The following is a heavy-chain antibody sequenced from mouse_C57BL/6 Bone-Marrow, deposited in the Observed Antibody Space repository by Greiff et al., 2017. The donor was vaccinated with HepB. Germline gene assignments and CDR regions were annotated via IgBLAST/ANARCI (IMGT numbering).Heavy chain of an antibody. J-gene: IGHJ3*01. CDR3: TKYSNSFAY. CDR2: ISSGGDYI. CDR1: GFTFSSYA. Sequence: DVQLQESGEGLVKPGGSLKLSCAASGFTFSSYAMSWGRQTPEKRLEWVAYISSGGDYIYYADTVKGRFTISRDNARNTLYLQMSSLKSEDTAMYYCTKYSNSFAYWGQGTLVTVSA. V-gene: IGHV5-9-1*02. D-gene: IGHD2-5*01.